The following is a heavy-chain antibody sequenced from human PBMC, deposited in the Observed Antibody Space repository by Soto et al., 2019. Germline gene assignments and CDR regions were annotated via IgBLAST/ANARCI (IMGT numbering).Heavy chain of an antibody. CDR1: GFTFTRYS. CDR2: ISSTTNYI. J-gene: IGHJ4*02. V-gene: IGHV3-21*01. D-gene: IGHD6-13*01. CDR3: AKEFGSTWIDH. Sequence: KPGGSLRLSCAASGFTFTRYSMNWVRQAPGKGLEWVSSISSTTNYIYYGDSMKGRFTISRDSSRNTLFLQLNSLRAEDTAVYYCAKEFGSTWIDHWGEGTLVTVSS.